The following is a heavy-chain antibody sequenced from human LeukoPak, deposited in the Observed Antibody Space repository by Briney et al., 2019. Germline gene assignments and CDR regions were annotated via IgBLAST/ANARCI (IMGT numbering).Heavy chain of an antibody. D-gene: IGHD3-10*01. CDR1: GGSISSTNYY. CDR3: ARGMVRGVILGY. CDR2: IYYIGST. V-gene: IGHV4-39*01. J-gene: IGHJ4*02. Sequence: SETLSLTCTVSGGSISSTNYYWGWIRQPPGKGLEWIGYIYYIGSTYYNPSLKSRVTISVDTSKNQFSLKLSSVTAADTAVYYCARGMVRGVILGYWGQGTLVTVSS.